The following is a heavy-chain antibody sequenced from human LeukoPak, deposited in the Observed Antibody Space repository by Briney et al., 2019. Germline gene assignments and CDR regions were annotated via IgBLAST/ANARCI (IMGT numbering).Heavy chain of an antibody. Sequence: GASVKVSCKASGGTFSSYAISWVRQAPGQGLEWMGGIIPIFGTANYAQKFQGRVTITADKSTSTAYMELSSLRSEDTAVYYCARAPGIAVAGTPVSWAPQHWGQGTLVTVSS. V-gene: IGHV1-69*06. CDR3: ARAPGIAVAGTPVSWAPQH. CDR1: GGTFSSYA. J-gene: IGHJ1*01. CDR2: IIPIFGTA. D-gene: IGHD6-19*01.